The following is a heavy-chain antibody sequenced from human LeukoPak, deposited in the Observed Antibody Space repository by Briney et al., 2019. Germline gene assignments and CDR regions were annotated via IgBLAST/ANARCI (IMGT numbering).Heavy chain of an antibody. CDR1: GYSISSGYY. J-gene: IGHJ4*02. V-gene: IGHV4-38-2*02. CDR2: IYHSGST. CDR3: ARDVRLDY. Sequence: SETLSLTCTVSGYSISSGYYWGWIRQPPGKGLEWIGSIYHSGSTYYNPSLKGRVTISVDTSKNQFSLKLSSVTAADTAVYYCARDVRLDYWGQGTLVTVSS.